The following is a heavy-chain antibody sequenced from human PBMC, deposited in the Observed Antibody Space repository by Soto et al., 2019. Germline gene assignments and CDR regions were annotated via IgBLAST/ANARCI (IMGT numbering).Heavy chain of an antibody. J-gene: IGHJ6*02. CDR2: IDPTDSYT. CDR1: GYSFTSYW. D-gene: IGHD2-8*01. V-gene: IGHV5-10-1*01. Sequence: GESLKISCKGSGYSFTSYWISWVRQMPGKGLEWMGRIDPTDSYTKYSPSFQGHVTISTDKSISTAYLQWSSLKASDTAMYYGARHRERMYGMYNGMDVWGQGTTVTVSS. CDR3: ARHRERMYGMYNGMDV.